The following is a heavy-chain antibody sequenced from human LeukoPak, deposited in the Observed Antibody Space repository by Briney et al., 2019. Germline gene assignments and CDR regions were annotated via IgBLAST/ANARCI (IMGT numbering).Heavy chain of an antibody. J-gene: IGHJ3*02. CDR2: ISAYNGNT. D-gene: IGHD2-2*01. CDR1: GGTFSSYA. CDR3: ARQDHDCSSTSCNMNAFDI. Sequence: ASVKVSCKASGGTFSSYAISWVRQAPGQGLEWKGWISAYNGNTNYAQKLQGRVTMTTDTSTSTAYMELRSLRSDDTAVYYCARQDHDCSSTSCNMNAFDIWGQGTMVTVSS. V-gene: IGHV1-18*01.